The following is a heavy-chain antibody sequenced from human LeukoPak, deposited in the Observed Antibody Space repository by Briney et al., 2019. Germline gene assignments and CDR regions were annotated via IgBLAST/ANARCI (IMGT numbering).Heavy chain of an antibody. D-gene: IGHD6-13*01. V-gene: IGHV1-8*01. CDR3: ARGSRGIAGYYFDY. CDR2: MNPNSGNT. Sequence: ASVKVSCKASGYTFTSYDINWVRQATGQGLEWMGWMNPNSGNTGYAQKFQGRVTMTRNTSISTAYMELSSLRSEDTAVYYCARGSRGIAGYYFDYWGQGTLDTVSS. CDR1: GYTFTSYD. J-gene: IGHJ4*02.